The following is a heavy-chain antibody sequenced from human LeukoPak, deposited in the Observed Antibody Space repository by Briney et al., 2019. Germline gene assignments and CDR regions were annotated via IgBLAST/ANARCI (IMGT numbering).Heavy chain of an antibody. J-gene: IGHJ5*02. V-gene: IGHV4-34*01. CDR3: ARREELSGHNWFDP. CDR2: INHSGIT. CDR1: GGLISGHY. Sequence: PSETLSLTCAVYGGLISGHYWSWIRQPPGKGLEWIGEINHSGITSYNSSLMGRVVISVDTSKNQFSLKLSSVTAADTAVYYCARREELSGHNWFDPWGQGTLVTVSS. D-gene: IGHD3-16*02.